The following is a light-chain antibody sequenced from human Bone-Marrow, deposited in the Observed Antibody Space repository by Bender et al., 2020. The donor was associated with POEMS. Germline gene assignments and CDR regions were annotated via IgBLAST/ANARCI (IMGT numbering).Light chain of an antibody. CDR1: SSDVGDYNF. Sequence: QSALAQPASVSGSPGQSVTISCTGTSSDVGDYNFVSWYQQSPGTSPKLIIYEATKRPSGVPARFSGSKSGTSASLAISDIQSEDEGDYYCSSWDDSLSGWVFGGGTKLTVL. CDR2: EAT. J-gene: IGLJ3*02. V-gene: IGLV2-8*01. CDR3: SSWDDSLSGWV.